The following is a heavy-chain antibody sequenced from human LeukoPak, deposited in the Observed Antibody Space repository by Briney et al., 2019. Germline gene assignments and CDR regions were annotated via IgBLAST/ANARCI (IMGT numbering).Heavy chain of an antibody. D-gene: IGHD3-22*01. CDR2: INHSGST. CDR3: ARVVAYYDSSGYSSALYYFDY. J-gene: IGHJ4*02. Sequence: SETLSLTCAVYGGSFSDYYWSWIRQPPGKGLEWIGEINHSGSTNYNPSLKSRVTISVDTSKNQFSLKLSSVTAADTAVYYCARVVAYYDSSGYSSALYYFDYWGQGTLVTVSS. V-gene: IGHV4-34*01. CDR1: GGSFSDYY.